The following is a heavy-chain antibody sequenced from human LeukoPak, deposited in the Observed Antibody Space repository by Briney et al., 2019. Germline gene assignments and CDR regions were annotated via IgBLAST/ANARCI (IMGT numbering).Heavy chain of an antibody. Sequence: SETLSLTCAVYGGSFSDYYWSWIRQPPGKGLEWIGEINHRGSTNFNPSLKSRVTISVDTSKNQFSLKLSSVTAADTAVYYCARWGDSSGYSFDYWGQGTLVTVSS. J-gene: IGHJ4*02. V-gene: IGHV4-34*01. D-gene: IGHD3-22*01. CDR3: ARWGDSSGYSFDY. CDR2: INHRGST. CDR1: GGSFSDYY.